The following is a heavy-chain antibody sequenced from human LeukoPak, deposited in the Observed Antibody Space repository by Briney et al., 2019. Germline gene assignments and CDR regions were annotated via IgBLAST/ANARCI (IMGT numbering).Heavy chain of an antibody. V-gene: IGHV3-30*18. Sequence: PGGSLRLSCVASGFIFSTYGMHWVRQAPGKGLEWVAAISYDGNYKYYADSVKGRFTISRDDSRNTLYLQMNSLRAEDTAVYYCAKDGPASGAWSRGYYWGRGPLFTVSS. CDR3: AKDGPASGAWSRGYY. CDR2: ISYDGNYK. D-gene: IGHD6-19*01. J-gene: IGHJ4*02. CDR1: GFIFSTYG.